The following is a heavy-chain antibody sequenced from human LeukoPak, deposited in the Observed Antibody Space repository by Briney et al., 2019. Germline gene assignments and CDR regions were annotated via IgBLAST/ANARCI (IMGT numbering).Heavy chain of an antibody. V-gene: IGHV3-30*18. CDR1: GFTFSNYG. CDR3: AKTASGVTDSYFDY. CDR2: ISHDGSNN. D-gene: IGHD2-21*02. Sequence: PGGSLRLSCAASGFTFSNYGMHWVRQAPGKGLEWVVVISHDGSNNNYADSVKGRFTISRDNSKNTLYLQMNSLRPEDTAVYYCAKTASGVTDSYFDYWGQGTLVTVSS. J-gene: IGHJ4*02.